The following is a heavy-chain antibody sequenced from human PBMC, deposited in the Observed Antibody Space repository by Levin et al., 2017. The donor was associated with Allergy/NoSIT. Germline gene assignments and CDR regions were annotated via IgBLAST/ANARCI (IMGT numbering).Heavy chain of an antibody. Sequence: GGSLRLSCAASGFAFGDYAMTWVRQAPGKGLEWVSDITGGGSDTWYGDSVKGRFTVSRDNSKDMLYLELNSLRVEDTGIYYCAKKQAGTSCFSFDVWGQGTTVTVSS. D-gene: IGHD6-19*01. J-gene: IGHJ3*01. CDR2: ITGGGSDT. CDR1: GFAFGDYA. V-gene: IGHV3-23*01. CDR3: AKKQAGTSCFSFDV.